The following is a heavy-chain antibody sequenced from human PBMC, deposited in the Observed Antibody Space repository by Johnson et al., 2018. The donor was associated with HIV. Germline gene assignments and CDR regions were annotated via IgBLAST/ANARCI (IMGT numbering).Heavy chain of an antibody. J-gene: IGHJ3*02. CDR3: TTATPVGRGAFDI. CDR2: IKSKTDGGTT. Sequence: VQLVESGGGVVQPGRSLRLSCAASGFTFSSYAMHWVRQAPGKGLEWVGRIKSKTDGGTTDYAAPVKGRITISRDDSKNTLYLQMNSLKTEDTAVYYCTTATPVGRGAFDIWGQGTLVTVSS. D-gene: IGHD1-26*01. V-gene: IGHV3-15*01. CDR1: GFTFSSYA.